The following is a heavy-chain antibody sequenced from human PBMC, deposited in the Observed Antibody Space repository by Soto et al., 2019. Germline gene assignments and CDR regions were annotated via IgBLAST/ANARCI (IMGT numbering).Heavy chain of an antibody. J-gene: IGHJ4*02. Sequence: QVQLVQSGAEVKKPGSSVKVSCKASGGTFSSYAISWVRQAPGQGLEWMGGIIPIFGTANYAQKFQGRVTITADESTSTAYMELSSLSSENTAVYYCGTDDDDGSGYRNLLDYWGQGTLVTVCS. CDR3: GTDDDDGSGYRNLLDY. D-gene: IGHD3-22*01. CDR2: IIPIFGTA. V-gene: IGHV1-69*01. CDR1: GGTFSSYA.